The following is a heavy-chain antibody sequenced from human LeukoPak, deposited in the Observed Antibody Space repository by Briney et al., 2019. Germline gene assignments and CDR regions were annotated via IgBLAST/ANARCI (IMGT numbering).Heavy chain of an antibody. CDR1: GGSISSYY. J-gene: IGHJ4*02. CDR2: IYYSGST. D-gene: IGHD6-19*01. Sequence: SETLSLTCTVSGGSISSYYWSWIRQPPGKGLEWIGYIYYSGSTNYNPSLKRRVTISVDTSKNQFSLRLSSVTAADTAVYYCASTHSSGDGTIDYWGQGTLVTVSS. CDR3: ASTHSSGDGTIDY. V-gene: IGHV4-59*01.